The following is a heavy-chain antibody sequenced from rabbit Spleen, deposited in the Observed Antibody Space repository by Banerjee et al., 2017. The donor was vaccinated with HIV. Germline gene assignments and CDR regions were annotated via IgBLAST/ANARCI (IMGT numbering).Heavy chain of an antibody. D-gene: IGHD7-1*01. V-gene: IGHV1S45*01. CDR1: GFSFSDRDV. CDR2: INIVTGKS. CDR3: ARDSVSYPSLSDFNL. Sequence: QEQLEESGGGLVKPEGSLTLTCKASGFSFSDRDVMCWVRQAPGKGLEWIACINIVTGKSVYASWAKGRFTMSRTSSTTVTLQLNSLTGADTATYFCARDSVSYPSLSDFNLWGPGTLVTVS. J-gene: IGHJ4*01.